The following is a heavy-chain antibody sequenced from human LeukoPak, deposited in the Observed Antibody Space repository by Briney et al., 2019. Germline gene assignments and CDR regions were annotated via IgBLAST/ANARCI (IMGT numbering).Heavy chain of an antibody. CDR2: IYSSGNT. J-gene: IGHJ5*02. V-gene: IGHV4-39*02. Sequence: PSETLSLTCTVSGDSVTTNLYYWVWLRQPPGKGLEWIGNIYSSGNTYFNPSLKGRVNISVDTSKNHFSLNLRSVTAADTAVYYCAGRTIEGRAPYWLDPWGQGTLATVSS. CDR1: GDSVTTNLYY. CDR3: AGRTIEGRAPYWLDP. D-gene: IGHD6-6*01.